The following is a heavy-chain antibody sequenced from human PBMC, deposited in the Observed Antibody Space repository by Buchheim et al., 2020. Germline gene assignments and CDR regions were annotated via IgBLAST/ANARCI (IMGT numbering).Heavy chain of an antibody. V-gene: IGHV3-33*01. CDR2: IWYDGSNK. Sequence: QVQLVESGGGVVQPGRSLRLSCAASGFTFSSYGMHWVRQAPGKGLEWVAVIWYDGSNKYYADSVKGRFTISRDNSKNTLYLQMNSLRAEDTAVYYCARVPDDYYYYYGMDVWGQGTT. J-gene: IGHJ6*02. CDR3: ARVPDDYYYYYGMDV. CDR1: GFTFSSYG.